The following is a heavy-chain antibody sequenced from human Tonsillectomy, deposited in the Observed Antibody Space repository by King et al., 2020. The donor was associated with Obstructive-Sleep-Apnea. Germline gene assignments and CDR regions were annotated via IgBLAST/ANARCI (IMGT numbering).Heavy chain of an antibody. CDR1: GGSISSYY. J-gene: IGHJ4*02. D-gene: IGHD3-22*01. CDR2: IYYSGST. V-gene: IGHV4-59*08. Sequence: QLQESGPGLVKPSETLSLTCTVSGGSISSYYWSWIRQPPGKGLEWIGYIYYSGSTNYNPSLKSRVTISVYTSKNQFSLKLSSVTAADTAVYYCARHERDDSSGYYYLYYFDYWGQGTLVTVSS. CDR3: ARHERDDSSGYYYLYYFDY.